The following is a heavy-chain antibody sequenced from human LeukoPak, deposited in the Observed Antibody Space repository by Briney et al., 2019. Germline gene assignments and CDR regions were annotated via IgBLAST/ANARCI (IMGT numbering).Heavy chain of an antibody. CDR1: GYTFSDYT. D-gene: IGHD3-10*01. Sequence: ASVKVSCKTSGYTFSDYTINWVRQAPGQGLEWMGWINTNTGNPTYARDFRGRFVLSVDISVNTAYLEISGLKTEDTAVYYCARSSRGVIGLLDYWGQGALVAVSS. J-gene: IGHJ4*02. V-gene: IGHV7-4-1*01. CDR3: ARSSRGVIGLLDY. CDR2: INTNTGNP.